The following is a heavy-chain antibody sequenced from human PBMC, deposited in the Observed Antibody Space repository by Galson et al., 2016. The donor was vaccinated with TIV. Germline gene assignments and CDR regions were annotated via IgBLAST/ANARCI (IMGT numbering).Heavy chain of an antibody. D-gene: IGHD4-11*01. CDR3: AREEDLHYYFDY. V-gene: IGHV1-69*04. CDR1: GGTFSTST. J-gene: IGHJ4*02. Sequence: CKASGGTFSTSTINWVRQAPGQGLEWMGRIIPIVGVAVYAQKFRGRVTITADKSTSTAHMELSSLRSEDTAVYYCAREEDLHYYFDYWGQGTLVTVSS. CDR2: IIPIVGVA.